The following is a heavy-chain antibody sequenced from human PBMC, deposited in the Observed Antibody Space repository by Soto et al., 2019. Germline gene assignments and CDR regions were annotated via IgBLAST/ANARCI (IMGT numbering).Heavy chain of an antibody. D-gene: IGHD3-22*01. CDR2: VYFDGNT. V-gene: IGHV4-39*02. CDR3: ARDLDYDSSVSDAFDI. Sequence: SATLSLTCTVSGGSIGSGTCFWGWVRQPPGKGLEWIGSVYFDGNTYYSSSLKSRVTISVDTSKNQFSLRLSSVTAADTAVYYCARDLDYDSSVSDAFDIWGQGTMVTVSS. CDR1: GGSIGSGTCF. J-gene: IGHJ3*02.